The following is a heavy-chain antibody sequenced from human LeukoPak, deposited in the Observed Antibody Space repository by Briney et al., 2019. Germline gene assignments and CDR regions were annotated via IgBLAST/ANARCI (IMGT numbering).Heavy chain of an antibody. V-gene: IGHV4-39*07. J-gene: IGHJ4*02. D-gene: IGHD3-10*01. CDR3: ARVPSGSGSYYNY. Sequence: SETLSLTCTVSGGSISSSSYYWGWIRQPPGKGLGWIGSIYYSGSTYYNPSFKSRVTISVDTSKNQFSLKLSSVTAADTAVYYCARVPSGSGSYYNYWGQGTLVTVSS. CDR1: GGSISSSSYY. CDR2: IYYSGST.